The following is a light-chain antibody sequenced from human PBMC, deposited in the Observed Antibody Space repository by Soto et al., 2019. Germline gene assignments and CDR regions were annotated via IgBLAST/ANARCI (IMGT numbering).Light chain of an antibody. CDR2: DAS. CDR1: QDISNY. CDR3: QQYDHGLT. Sequence: DIQMTQSPSSLSASVGDRVTITCQASQDISNYLNWYQQKPGKAPKLLIYDASNLETGVPSRFSGSGSGTDFTFTISSLQPEDIATYYCQQYDHGLTFGGGTKVEIK. J-gene: IGKJ4*01. V-gene: IGKV1-33*01.